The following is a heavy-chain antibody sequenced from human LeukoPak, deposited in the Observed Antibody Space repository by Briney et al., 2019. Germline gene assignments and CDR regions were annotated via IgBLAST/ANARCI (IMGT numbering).Heavy chain of an antibody. Sequence: SETLSLTCAVSGGSISSGSYSWSWIRQPPGKGLEWIGYIYPRGSTYYNPSLKSRVILSLDKSANQFSLNLSSVTAADTAVYCCARFSPRAMGNYLDFWGQGTLVTVSS. J-gene: IGHJ4*02. D-gene: IGHD7-27*01. CDR3: ARFSPRAMGNYLDF. CDR1: GGSISSGSYS. CDR2: IYPRGST. V-gene: IGHV4-30-2*01.